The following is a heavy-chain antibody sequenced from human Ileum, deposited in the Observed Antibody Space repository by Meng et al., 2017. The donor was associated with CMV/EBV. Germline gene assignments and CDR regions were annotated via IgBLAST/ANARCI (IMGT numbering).Heavy chain of an antibody. J-gene: IGHJ5*02. D-gene: IGHD2-21*01. CDR3: AREDYSAYAAT. CDR2: ITPYNGKT. CDR1: GYTFITFC. V-gene: IGHV1-18*01. Sequence: QVQLVQSGAEVKKPGASGKVSCKASGYTFITFCITWVRQAPGQGLEWMGWITPYNGKTDYTQRLQDRVTMTTDTSTNTVYMELRSLRSDDTAVYYCAREDYSAYAATWGQGTLVTVSS.